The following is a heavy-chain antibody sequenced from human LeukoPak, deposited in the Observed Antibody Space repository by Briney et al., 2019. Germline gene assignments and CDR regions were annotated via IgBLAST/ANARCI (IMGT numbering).Heavy chain of an antibody. J-gene: IGHJ4*02. D-gene: IGHD1-26*01. CDR1: GGSISSSSYY. CDR3: ARRGVGAAGYFDN. CDR2: IYYSGST. Sequence: SETLSLTCTVSGGSISSSSYYWGWIRQPPGQGLEWIGSIYYSGSTYYNPSLKSRVIMSVDTSKNQFSLKLSSVTAADTAVYYCARRGVGAAGYFDNWGQGTLVTVSS. V-gene: IGHV4-39*01.